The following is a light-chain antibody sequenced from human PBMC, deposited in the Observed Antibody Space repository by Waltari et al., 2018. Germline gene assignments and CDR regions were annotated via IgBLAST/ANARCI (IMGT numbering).Light chain of an antibody. Sequence: EIVLTQSPGTLSLSPGEGATLSCGTSQPIRTTYLAWYQQKPGQAPTLLIYGASSRATGVPDRFTGSGSGTDFSLTISSLEPEDFATYYCQQYDISPLTFGGGTKVEIK. J-gene: IGKJ4*01. CDR3: QQYDISPLT. V-gene: IGKV3-20*01. CDR1: QPIRTTY. CDR2: GAS.